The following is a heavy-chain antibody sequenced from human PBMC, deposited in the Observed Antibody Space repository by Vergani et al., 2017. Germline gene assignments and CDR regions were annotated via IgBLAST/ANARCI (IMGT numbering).Heavy chain of an antibody. CDR3: ASLHEGRGYSYGGDAFDI. D-gene: IGHD5-18*01. Sequence: EVQLVESGGGLVKPGGSLRLSCAASGFTFSSYSMNWVRQAPGKGLEWVSSISSSSSYIYYADSVKGRFTISRDNAKNSLYLQMNSLRTEDTAVYYSASLHEGRGYSYGGDAFDIWGQGTMVTVSS. V-gene: IGHV3-21*01. CDR2: ISSSSSYI. J-gene: IGHJ3*02. CDR1: GFTFSSYS.